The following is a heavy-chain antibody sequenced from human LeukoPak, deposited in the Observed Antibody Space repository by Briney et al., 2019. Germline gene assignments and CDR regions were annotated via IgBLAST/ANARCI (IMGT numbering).Heavy chain of an antibody. J-gene: IGHJ4*02. CDR1: GGTFSSYA. D-gene: IGHD1-7*01. CDR2: IIPIFGTA. CDR3: ARTADWNYDGAFDY. V-gene: IGHV1-69*13. Sequence: SVKVSCKASGGTFSSYAISWVRQAPGQGLEWMGGIIPIFGTANYAQKFQGRVTITADESTSTAYMELSSLRSADTAVYYCARTADWNYDGAFDYWGQGTLVTVSS.